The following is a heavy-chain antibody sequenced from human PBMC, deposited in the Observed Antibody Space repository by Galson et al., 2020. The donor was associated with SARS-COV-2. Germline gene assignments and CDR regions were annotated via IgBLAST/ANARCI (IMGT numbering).Heavy chain of an antibody. D-gene: IGHD4-17*01. Sequence: GSLSLSCAASGFTFSSYAMSWVRQAPGKGLEWVSGISGSGGSTYYADSVKGRFNITRDNSKNTLYLQMNSLRAEDTAVYYCAKGKTPAGTTVSPFDYWGQGTLVTVSS. CDR2: ISGSGGST. J-gene: IGHJ4*02. CDR3: AKGKTPAGTTVSPFDY. V-gene: IGHV3-23*01. CDR1: GFTFSSYA.